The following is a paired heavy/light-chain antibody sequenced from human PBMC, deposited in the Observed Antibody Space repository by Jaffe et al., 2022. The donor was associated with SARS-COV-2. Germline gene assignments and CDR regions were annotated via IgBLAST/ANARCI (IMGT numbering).Heavy chain of an antibody. CDR3: AKSISGRPSQAFHI. V-gene: IGHV3-23*01. CDR1: GFTFSSYG. J-gene: IGHJ3*02. CDR2: IRDSGINT. Sequence: EVQLLESGGGLVQPGGSLRLSCAASGFTFSSYGMNWVRRAPGKGLEWVSGIRDSGINTYYADSVQGRFTISRDNPKNTLYLQMNSLRVADTAVYYCAKSISGRPSQAFHIWGQGTMVTVSS.
Light chain of an antibody. CDR3: QQRYNWPLT. CDR2: DAS. J-gene: IGKJ4*01. V-gene: IGKV3-11*01. CDR1: QSIVSY. Sequence: EIVLTQSPATLSLSPGERATLSCRASQSIVSYLDWYQQKPGQAPRLLIYDASNGATGIPARFSGSGSGTDFTLTISSLEPEDFAVYYCQQRYNWPLTFGGGTKVEI.